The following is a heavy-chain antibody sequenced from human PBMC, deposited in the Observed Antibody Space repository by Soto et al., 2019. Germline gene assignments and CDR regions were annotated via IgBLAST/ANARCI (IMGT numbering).Heavy chain of an antibody. J-gene: IGHJ3*02. CDR2: ISYDGSNK. Sequence: QPWGSLTVACAASGFTFSIYAMPWVRQAPGKGLEWVAVISYDGSNKYYADSVKGRFTISRDNSKNTLYLQMNSLRAEDTAVYYCARVGGVRGDRHAFDIWGQGTMVTVS. D-gene: IGHD3-10*01. CDR3: ARVGGVRGDRHAFDI. V-gene: IGHV3-30-3*01. CDR1: GFTFSIYA.